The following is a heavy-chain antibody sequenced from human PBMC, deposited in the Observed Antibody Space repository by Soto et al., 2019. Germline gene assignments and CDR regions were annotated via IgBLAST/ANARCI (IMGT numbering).Heavy chain of an antibody. D-gene: IGHD6-6*01. V-gene: IGHV4-4*07. CDR1: GGSISNYY. J-gene: IGHJ4*02. CDR3: ARVGLGYSNSWGFDS. CDR2: IYTSGST. Sequence: SETLSLTCTVSGGSISNYYWSWIRQPAGKGLEWIGRIYTSGSTDYNPSLKGRVTISIDTSKSQFSLKVTSMTAADTAVYYCARVGLGYSNSWGFDSWGQGTLVTLSS.